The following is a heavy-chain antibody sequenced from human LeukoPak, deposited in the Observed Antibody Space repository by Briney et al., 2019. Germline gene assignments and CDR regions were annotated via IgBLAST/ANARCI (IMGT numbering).Heavy chain of an antibody. CDR1: GGSFSGHF. V-gene: IGHV4-34*01. Sequence: PSETLSLTCGVFGGSFSGHFYSWIRQSPGKGLEWIGEITHRGSINYNPSLKSRAALSADTSKNQFSLKLTSVTAADIGVYYCARALAAAVINWGQGTLVTVSS. CDR2: ITHRGSI. D-gene: IGHD6-13*01. J-gene: IGHJ1*01. CDR3: ARALAAAVIN.